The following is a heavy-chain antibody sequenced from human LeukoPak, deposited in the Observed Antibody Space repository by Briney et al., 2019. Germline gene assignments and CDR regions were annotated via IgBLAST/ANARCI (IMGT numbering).Heavy chain of an antibody. V-gene: IGHV1-3*01. CDR3: AREVPWYGDYDELGRWFDP. D-gene: IGHD4-17*01. Sequence: GASVKVSCKASGYTFTSYAMHWVRQAPGQRLEWMGWINAGNGNTKYSQKFQGRVTITRDTSASTAYMELSSLRSEDTAVDYCAREVPWYGDYDELGRWFDPWGQGTLVTVSS. J-gene: IGHJ5*02. CDR1: GYTFTSYA. CDR2: INAGNGNT.